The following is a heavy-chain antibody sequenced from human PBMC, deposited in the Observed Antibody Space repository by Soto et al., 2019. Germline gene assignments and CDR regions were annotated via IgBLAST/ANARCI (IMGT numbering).Heavy chain of an antibody. CDR2: IIPIFGTA. Sequence: QVQLVQSGAEVKKPGSSVKVSCKASGGTFSSYAISWVRQAPGQGLEWMGGIIPIFGTANYAQKFQGRVTITADESTTTAYMALSSLRSADTAVYYCSSVLHLHYYYGMDVWGQGTTVTVSS. CDR3: SSVLHLHYYYGMDV. D-gene: IGHD2-8*02. CDR1: GGTFSSYA. J-gene: IGHJ6*02. V-gene: IGHV1-69*12.